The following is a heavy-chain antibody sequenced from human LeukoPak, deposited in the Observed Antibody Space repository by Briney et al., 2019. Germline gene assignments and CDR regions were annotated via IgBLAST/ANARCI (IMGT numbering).Heavy chain of an antibody. CDR1: GGSISSYY. V-gene: IGHV4-59*08. J-gene: IGHJ4*02. Sequence: PSETLSLTCTVSGGSISSYYWSWIRQPQGKGLEWIGYIYYSGSTNYNPSLKGRVTISVDTSKNQFSLKLSSVTAADTAVYYCARHGGYCSSTSCYGTGFDYWGQGTLVTVSS. D-gene: IGHD2-2*01. CDR3: ARHGGYCSSTSCYGTGFDY. CDR2: IYYSGST.